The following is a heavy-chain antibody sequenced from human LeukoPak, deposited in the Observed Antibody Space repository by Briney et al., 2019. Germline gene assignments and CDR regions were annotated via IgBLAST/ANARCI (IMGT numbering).Heavy chain of an antibody. CDR1: GFTISSYTFGSYT. D-gene: IGHD3-22*01. CDR3: ARDRHYLDSRSFSYVPDAFDI. CDR2: ISSSSIYT. J-gene: IGHJ3*02. V-gene: IGHV3-21*05. Sequence: GGSLRLSCAASGFTISSYTFGSYTMNWVRQAPGKGLDWVSYISSSSIYTKNADSVKGRFTISRDNAKNSLYLQMDSLRDEDTAVYYCARDRHYLDSRSFSYVPDAFDIWGQGTMVTVSS.